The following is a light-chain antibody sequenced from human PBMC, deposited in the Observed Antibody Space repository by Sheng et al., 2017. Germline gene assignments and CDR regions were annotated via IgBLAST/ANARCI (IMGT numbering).Light chain of an antibody. Sequence: DIQMTQSPSTLSASVGDRVSITCRASESVSNWLAWYQQKPGKAPKLLIYKASTLQTGVPSRFSGSGSGTEFTLTISSLQPDDFATYYCQQYDKYPTFGQGTRVEIK. V-gene: IGKV1-5*03. CDR2: KAS. CDR1: ESVSNW. CDR3: QQYDKYPT. J-gene: IGKJ5*01.